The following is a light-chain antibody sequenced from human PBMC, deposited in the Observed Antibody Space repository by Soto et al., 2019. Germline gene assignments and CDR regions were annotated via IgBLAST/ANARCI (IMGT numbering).Light chain of an antibody. J-gene: IGKJ3*01. CDR2: DAS. Sequence: DIQVTQSPSTLSASVGDRVTISCRASQNIDSWLAWYQQKPGKAPKLLIYDASSLESGVPSRFSGSGSGTEFALTISSLQPDDFATYYCQQYNSYPYSFGTGTEVDIK. CDR3: QQYNSYPYS. CDR1: QNIDSW. V-gene: IGKV1-5*01.